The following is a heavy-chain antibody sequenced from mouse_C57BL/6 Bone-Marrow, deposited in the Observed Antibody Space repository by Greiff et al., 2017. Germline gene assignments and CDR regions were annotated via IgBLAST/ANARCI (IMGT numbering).Heavy chain of an antibody. J-gene: IGHJ2*01. CDR1: GFTFSDYG. Sequence: EVQLQESGGGLVKPGGSLKLSCAASGFTFSDYGMHWVRQAPEKGLEWVAYISSGSSTIYYADTVKGRFTISRDNAKNTLFLQMTSLRSEDTAMCYCARYLEGYWGQGTTLTVSS. V-gene: IGHV5-17*01. CDR3: ARYLEGY. CDR2: ISSGSSTI.